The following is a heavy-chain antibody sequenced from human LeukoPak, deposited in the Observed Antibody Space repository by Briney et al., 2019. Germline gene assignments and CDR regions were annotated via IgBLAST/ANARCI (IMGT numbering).Heavy chain of an antibody. CDR2: ISSSSSTI. D-gene: IGHD6-19*01. J-gene: IGHJ1*01. V-gene: IGHV3-48*04. CDR1: GFTFSSYA. CDR3: ARVLRSGWYAEYFQH. Sequence: PGGSLRLSCAASGFTFSSYAMSWVRQAPGKGLEWVSYISSSSSTIYYADSVKGRFTISRDNAKNSLYLQMNSLRAEDTAVYYCARVLRSGWYAEYFQHWGQGTLVTVSS.